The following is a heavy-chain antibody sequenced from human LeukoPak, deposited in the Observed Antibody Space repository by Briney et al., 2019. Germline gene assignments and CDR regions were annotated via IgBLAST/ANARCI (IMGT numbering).Heavy chain of an antibody. Sequence: GGSLRLSCAASGFTFSSYGMHWVRQAPGKGLEWVAVISYDGSNKYYADSVKGRFTISRDNSKNTLYLQMNSLRAEDTAVYYCAKSHRDGQIAVAADYWGQGTLVTVSS. CDR3: AKSHRDGQIAVAADY. V-gene: IGHV3-30*18. D-gene: IGHD6-19*01. CDR1: GFTFSSYG. J-gene: IGHJ4*02. CDR2: ISYDGSNK.